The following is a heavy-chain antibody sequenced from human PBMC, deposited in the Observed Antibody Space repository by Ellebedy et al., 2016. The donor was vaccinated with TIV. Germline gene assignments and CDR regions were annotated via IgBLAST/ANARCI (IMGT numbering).Heavy chain of an antibody. J-gene: IGHJ3*01. CDR1: GFTVSSNY. V-gene: IGHV3-23*01. CDR2: ISGSGGST. Sequence: GESLKISXAASGFTVSSNYMSWVRQAPGKGLEWVSAISGSGGSTYYADSVKGRFTISRDNSKNTLYLQMNSLRAEDTAVYYCAKDRKFPNDVFDLWGQGTMVTVSS. CDR3: AKDRKFPNDVFDL.